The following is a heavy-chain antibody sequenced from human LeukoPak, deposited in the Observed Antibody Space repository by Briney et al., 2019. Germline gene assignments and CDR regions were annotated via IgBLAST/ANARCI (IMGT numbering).Heavy chain of an antibody. CDR1: GGSISSYY. J-gene: IGHJ4*02. CDR2: IYYSGST. V-gene: IGHV4-59*08. CDR3: ARRAAVAGFADY. Sequence: KPSETLSLTCTVSGGSISSYYWSWIRQPPGKGLEWIGYIYYSGSTNYNPSLKSRVTISVDTSKNQFSLKLSSVTAADTAVYYCARRAAVAGFADYWGQGTLVTVSS. D-gene: IGHD6-19*01.